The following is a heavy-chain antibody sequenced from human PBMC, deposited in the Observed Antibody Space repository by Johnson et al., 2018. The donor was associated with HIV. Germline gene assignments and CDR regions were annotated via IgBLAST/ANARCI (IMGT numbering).Heavy chain of an antibody. V-gene: IGHV3-13*01. CDR1: GFTFSSYD. J-gene: IGHJ3*02. D-gene: IGHD1-26*01. CDR3: AREGIGGANRDAFDI. CDR2: ITTAGDT. Sequence: VQLVESGGGVVQPGGSLRLSCAASGFTFSSYDMHWVRQATGKGLEWVSAITTAGDTYYTGSVKGRFTISRENAKNSLYLQMNSLRAGDTAVYYCAREGIGGANRDAFDIWGQGTTVTVSS.